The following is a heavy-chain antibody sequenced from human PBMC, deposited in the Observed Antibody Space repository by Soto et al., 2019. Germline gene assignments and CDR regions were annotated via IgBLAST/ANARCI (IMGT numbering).Heavy chain of an antibody. CDR2: ISNSGNTI. D-gene: IGHD3-3*01. Sequence: GGSLRLSCAGSGFIFSDYYMTWTRQAPGKGPDWVSYISNSGNTIHYSDSVKGRFTISRDNAKNSLYLQMNSLRAEDTAVYHCARGPSDFWSGYYFDFWGQGTLVTVSS. CDR1: GFIFSDYY. J-gene: IGHJ4*02. CDR3: ARGPSDFWSGYYFDF. V-gene: IGHV3-11*01.